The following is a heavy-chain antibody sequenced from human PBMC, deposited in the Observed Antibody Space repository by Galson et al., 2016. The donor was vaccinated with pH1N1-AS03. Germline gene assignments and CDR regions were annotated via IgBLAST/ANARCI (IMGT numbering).Heavy chain of an antibody. CDR1: GFAFSNAW. Sequence: SLRLSCAASGFAFSNAWMTWVRQAPGKGLEWVGRIKSKSDGGTTDYAAPVKARFTIPRDDSKNTLYLQMNSLKTEDTAVYYCSTDETFYYYYGMDVWGRGTTGTVSS. CDR2: IKSKSDGGTT. V-gene: IGHV3-15*01. J-gene: IGHJ6*02. CDR3: STDETFYYYYGMDV.